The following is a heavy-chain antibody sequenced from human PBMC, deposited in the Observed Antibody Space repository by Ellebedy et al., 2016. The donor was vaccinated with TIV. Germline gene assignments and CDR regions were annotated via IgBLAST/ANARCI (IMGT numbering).Heavy chain of an antibody. CDR1: GFSFRSYW. J-gene: IGHJ5*01. CDR3: ARRGSYGDYAVHVNSWFDS. D-gene: IGHD4-17*01. CDR2: IYQDGSEK. V-gene: IGHV3-7*01. Sequence: PGGSLRLPCAASGFSFRSYWMSWVRQAPGKGLEWVANIYQDGSEKYYVDSVEGRFTISRDNANNILYLQMKGLRAEDTAVYYCARRGSYGDYAVHVNSWFDSWGQGTPVTVAP.